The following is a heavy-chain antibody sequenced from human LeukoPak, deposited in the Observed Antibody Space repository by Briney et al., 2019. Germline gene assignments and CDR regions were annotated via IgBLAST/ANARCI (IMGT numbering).Heavy chain of an antibody. J-gene: IGHJ4*02. CDR1: GGTFSSYA. CDR3: ARVPRGYSYGHTFDY. CDR2: INPKTGDT. V-gene: IGHV1-2*04. D-gene: IGHD5-18*01. Sequence: ASVKVSCKASGGTFSSYAISWVRQAPGQGLEWMGWINPKTGDTNSAQKFQRWVTMTRDTAISTAYMELSSLRSEDTAVYYCARVPRGYSYGHTFDYWGQGTLVTVSS.